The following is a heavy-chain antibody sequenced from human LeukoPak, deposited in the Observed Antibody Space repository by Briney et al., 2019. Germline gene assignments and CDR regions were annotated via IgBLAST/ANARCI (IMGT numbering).Heavy chain of an antibody. Sequence: PGVSLRLSCAASGFILSNYGMNGAREAPGKGPEGGAIISYEGCTKFYADSVKGRFTISRDNSKNTLYLQMNSLRAEDTAVYYCAKPPGEYSGSVFCMDVWGQATTVTVYS. CDR1: GFILSNYG. J-gene: IGHJ6*02. D-gene: IGHD6-6*01. V-gene: IGHV3-30*18. CDR3: AKPPGEYSGSVFCMDV. CDR2: ISYEGCTK.